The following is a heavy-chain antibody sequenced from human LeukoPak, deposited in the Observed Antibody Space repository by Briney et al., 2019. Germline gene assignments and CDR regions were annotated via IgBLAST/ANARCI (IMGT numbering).Heavy chain of an antibody. CDR1: GFTIGGFA. V-gene: IGHV3-33*06. CDR3: AKSGRNWAYLEY. D-gene: IGHD7-27*01. Sequence: GGSLRLSCAASGFTIGGFAMHWVRQAPGRGLEWVAVIWYDGTNKYYADSVRGRFTISRDSSKNTLYLQMNSLRAEDTAVYYCAKSGRNWAYLEYWGQGTLVTVSS. J-gene: IGHJ4*02. CDR2: IWYDGTNK.